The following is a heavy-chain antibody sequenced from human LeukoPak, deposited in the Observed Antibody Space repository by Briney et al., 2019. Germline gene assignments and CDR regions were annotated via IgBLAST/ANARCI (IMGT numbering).Heavy chain of an antibody. CDR3: AREVSSAAMVNY. CDR2: IYYSGST. V-gene: IGHV4-39*02. J-gene: IGHJ4*02. D-gene: IGHD5-18*01. Sequence: KPSETLSLTCTVSGGSISISNYYWGWIRQPPGKGLEWIGSIYYSGSTYYNPSLKSRVTISVDTSKNQFSLKLSSVTAADTAVYYCAREVSSAAMVNYWGQGTLVTVSS. CDR1: GGSISISNYY.